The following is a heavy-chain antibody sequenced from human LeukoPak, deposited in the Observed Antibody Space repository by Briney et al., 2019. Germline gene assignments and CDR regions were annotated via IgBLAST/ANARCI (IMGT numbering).Heavy chain of an antibody. CDR2: INPSGGST. D-gene: IGHD5-12*01. J-gene: IGHJ4*02. Sequence: ASVKVSCKASGYTLTSYYMHWVRQAPGQGLEWMGIINPSGGSTSYAQKFQGRVTMTRDTSTSTVYMELSSLRSEDTAVYYCARDVSNGYGIDYWGQGTLVAVSS. V-gene: IGHV1-46*01. CDR3: ARDVSNGYGIDY. CDR1: GYTLTSYY.